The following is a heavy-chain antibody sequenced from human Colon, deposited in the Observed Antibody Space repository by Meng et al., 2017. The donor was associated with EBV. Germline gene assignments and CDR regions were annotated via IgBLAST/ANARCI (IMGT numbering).Heavy chain of an antibody. CDR3: ARVRVIPAAVGFDY. D-gene: IGHD2-2*01. J-gene: IGHJ4*02. V-gene: IGHV4-4*02. CDR2: IYRGGGT. Sequence: QWLIQESGPVLGEPLGTLSLTCAVSGCSISTSDWWSWVRQPPGKGLEWIGEIYRGGGTNYNPSFKSRVTISVDTSNNHFSLKLSYVTAADTAVYYCARVRVIPAAVGFDYWGQGTLVTVSS. CDR1: GCSISTSDW.